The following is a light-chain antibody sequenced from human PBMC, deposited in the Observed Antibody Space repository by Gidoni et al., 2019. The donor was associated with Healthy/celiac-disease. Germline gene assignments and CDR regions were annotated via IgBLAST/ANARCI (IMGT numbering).Light chain of an antibody. CDR1: QSVSSY. CDR2: DAS. V-gene: IGKV3-11*01. Sequence: EIVLTQSPATLSLSPGERATLSCRASQSVSSYLAWYQQKPGQAPRLLIYDASNRATGIPARFSGSGSGTDFTLPISSLEPEDFAVYYCQQRSNWPPFTFXPXTKVDIK. CDR3: QQRSNWPPFT. J-gene: IGKJ3*01.